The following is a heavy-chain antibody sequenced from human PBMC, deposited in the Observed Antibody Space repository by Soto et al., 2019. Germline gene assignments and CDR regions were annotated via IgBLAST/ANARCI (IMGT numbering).Heavy chain of an antibody. CDR1: GGSIRSSSYY. V-gene: IGHV4-39*01. CDR3: ARLRGQQLVLYYYYGMDV. D-gene: IGHD6-13*01. CDR2: IYYSGST. J-gene: IGHJ6*02. Sequence: SETLSLTCTVSGGSIRSSSYYWGWIRQPPVTGLEWIGSIYYSGSTYYNPSLKSRVTISVDTSKNQFSLKLSSVTAADTAVYYCARLRGQQLVLYYYYGMDVWGQGTTVTVS.